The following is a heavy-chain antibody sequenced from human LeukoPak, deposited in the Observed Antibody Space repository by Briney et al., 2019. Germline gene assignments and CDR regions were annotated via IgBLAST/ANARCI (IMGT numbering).Heavy chain of an antibody. Sequence: PGGSLRLSCAASGFIYIDYYMSWIRQAPGMGLEWVSYISSSGSTIYYADSVKGRFTISRDNAKNSLYLQMNSLRAEDTAVYYCARGGGVSRYSVSYDAFDLVGEATMVTVSS. CDR1: GFIYIDYY. J-gene: IGHJ3*01. V-gene: IGHV3-11*04. D-gene: IGHD1-26*01. CDR2: ISSSGSTI. CDR3: ARGGGVSRYSVSYDAFDL.